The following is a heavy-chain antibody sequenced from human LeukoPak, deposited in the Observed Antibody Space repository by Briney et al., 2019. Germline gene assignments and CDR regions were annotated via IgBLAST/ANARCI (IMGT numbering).Heavy chain of an antibody. V-gene: IGHV4-4*09. D-gene: IGHD6-13*01. Sequence: PSETLSLTCTVSGGSISSYYWSWIRQPPGKGLEWIGYIYTSGSTNYNPSLKSRVTISVDTSKNQFSLKLSSVTAADTAVYYCAAGYSSSWLDYWGQGTLVTVSS. CDR1: GGSISSYY. J-gene: IGHJ4*02. CDR3: AAGYSSSWLDY. CDR2: IYTSGST.